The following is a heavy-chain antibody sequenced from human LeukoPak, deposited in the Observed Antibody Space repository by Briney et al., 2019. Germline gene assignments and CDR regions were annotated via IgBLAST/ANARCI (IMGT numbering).Heavy chain of an antibody. J-gene: IGHJ4*02. CDR1: GFTFSSYA. CDR2: ISYDGSNK. D-gene: IGHD1-14*01. Sequence: GGSLRLSCAASGFTFSSYAMHWVRQAPGKGLEWVAVISYDGSNKYYADSVKGRFTISRDNSKNTLYLQMNSLRAEDTAVYYCAREGGPFPNPWVDYWGQGTLVTVSS. CDR3: AREGGPFPNPWVDY. V-gene: IGHV3-30*04.